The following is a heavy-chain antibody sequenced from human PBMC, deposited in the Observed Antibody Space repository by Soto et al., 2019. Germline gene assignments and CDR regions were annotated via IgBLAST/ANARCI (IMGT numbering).Heavy chain of an antibody. V-gene: IGHV5-51*01. CDR3: ATAYVYDFENSNYYRDAFDI. CDR1: GYRFSFYW. CDR2: MYPDDSDI. D-gene: IGHD3-22*01. Sequence: ESLTISREASGYRFSFYWIGLVRQIPGKGLEWMAIMYPDDSDIRYSPSFEAHVTISADKSTSTAFLQWSSLKASDTAMYYCATAYVYDFENSNYYRDAFDIWGQGTLVTVS. J-gene: IGHJ3*02.